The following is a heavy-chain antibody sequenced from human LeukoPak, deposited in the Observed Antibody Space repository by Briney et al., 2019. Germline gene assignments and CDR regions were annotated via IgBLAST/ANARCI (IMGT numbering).Heavy chain of an antibody. V-gene: IGHV3-21*01. CDR3: ARDKDYYPTTVVTLGAFDI. CDR1: GFTFSSYS. CDR2: ISSSSSYI. Sequence: AGGSLRLSCAASGFTFSSYSMNWVRQAPGKGLEWVSSISSSSSYIYYADSVKGRFTISRDNAKDSLYLQMNSLRAEDTAVYYCARDKDYYPTTVVTLGAFDIWGQGTMVTVSS. J-gene: IGHJ3*02. D-gene: IGHD4-23*01.